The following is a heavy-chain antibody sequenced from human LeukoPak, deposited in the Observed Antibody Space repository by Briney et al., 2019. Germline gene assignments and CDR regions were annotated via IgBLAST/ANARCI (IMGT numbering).Heavy chain of an antibody. J-gene: IGHJ3*02. V-gene: IGHV3-7*01. CDR3: AKDYYDSSDYYYSGAFDI. D-gene: IGHD3-22*01. CDR2: MKEDGSQE. CDR1: GFTFSHYW. Sequence: GGSLRLSCAASGFTFSHYWMTWVRQAPGKGLEWVANMKEDGSQETYVDSVKGRFTISRDNAKNSLYLQMNNVRAEDTAVYYCAKDYYDSSDYYYSGAFDIWGQGTMVTVSS.